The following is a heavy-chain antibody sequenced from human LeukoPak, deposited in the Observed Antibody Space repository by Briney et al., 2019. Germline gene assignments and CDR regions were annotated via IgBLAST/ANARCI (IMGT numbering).Heavy chain of an antibody. J-gene: IGHJ4*02. V-gene: IGHV3-7*01. D-gene: IGHD3-10*01. CDR2: INQDGGEK. Sequence: GGSLRLSCAASGFTFSSYWMSWVRQAPGKGLEWVANINQDGGEKYYADSVKGRFTISRDNSKNTLYLQMNSLRAEDTAVYYCATVGWYYGSGSSRSVDYWGQGTLVTVSS. CDR3: ATVGWYYGSGSSRSVDY. CDR1: GFTFSSYW.